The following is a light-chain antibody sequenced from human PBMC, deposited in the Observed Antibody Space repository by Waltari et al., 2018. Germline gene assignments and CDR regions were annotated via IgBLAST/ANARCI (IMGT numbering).Light chain of an antibody. J-gene: IGLJ2*01. CDR3: AAWDDSLYVV. CDR2: RYD. V-gene: IGLV1-47*01. CDR1: SSKVGRTS. Sequence: QSVLTQPPSASGTPGQTVTISCSGSSSKVGRTSVSWYQQLPGTAPKLLIYRYDQRPSGVPARFFGSKSGTSASLVITGLRPEDEADYYCAAWDDSLYVVFGGGTRLTV.